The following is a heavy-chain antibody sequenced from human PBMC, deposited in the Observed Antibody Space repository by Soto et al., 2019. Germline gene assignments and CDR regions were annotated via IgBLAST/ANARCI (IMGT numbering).Heavy chain of an antibody. V-gene: IGHV1-2*04. J-gene: IGHJ6*02. D-gene: IGHD2-8*01. CDR3: ARGDSTDCSNGVCSFFYNHDMDV. CDR2: INPKSGGT. CDR1: GYSFTDYH. Sequence: ASVKVSCKASGYSFTDYHIHWVRQAPGQGLEWLGRINPKSGGTSTAQKFQGWVTMATDTSISTASMELTRLTSDDTAIYYCARGDSTDCSNGVCSFFYNHDMDVWGQGTTVTVSS.